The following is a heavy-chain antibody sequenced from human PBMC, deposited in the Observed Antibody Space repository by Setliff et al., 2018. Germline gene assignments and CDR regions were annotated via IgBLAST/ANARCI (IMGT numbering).Heavy chain of an antibody. CDR3: ARNPLDDAFDI. CDR1: GYSFTTYW. V-gene: IGHV5-51*01. J-gene: IGHJ3*02. CDR2: IYPADTDP. Sequence: GESLKISCKGSGYSFTTYWIGWVRQMPVKGLELMGIIYPADTDPRYSPYFHGQVIISVDKSISTVYLHWSSLTSADTAMYYCARNPLDDAFDIWGQETMVTVSS.